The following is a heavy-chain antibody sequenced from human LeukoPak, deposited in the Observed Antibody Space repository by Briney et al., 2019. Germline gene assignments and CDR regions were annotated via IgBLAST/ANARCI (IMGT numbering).Heavy chain of an antibody. Sequence: GGSLRLSCAASGFTVSSNYMSWVRQAPGKGLEWVSAIYSGGTTYYADSVKGRFTISRDNSKNTLSLQMNSLRAEDTAVYYCARGDSGTYHYFDYWGQGTLVTVSS. CDR2: IYSGGTT. J-gene: IGHJ4*02. D-gene: IGHD1-26*01. V-gene: IGHV3-53*01. CDR1: GFTVSSNY. CDR3: ARGDSGTYHYFDY.